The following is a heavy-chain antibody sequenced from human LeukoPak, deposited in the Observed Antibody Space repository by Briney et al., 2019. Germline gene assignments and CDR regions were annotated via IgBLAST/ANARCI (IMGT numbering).Heavy chain of an antibody. CDR1: GFTFSSYA. CDR3: AKVTRYDILTGYQYYFGY. CDR2: ISGSGGST. V-gene: IGHV3-23*01. Sequence: PGGSLRLSCAASGFTFSSYAMSWVRQAPGKGLEWVSAISGSGGSTYYADSVKGRFTISRDNSKNTLYLQMNSLRAEDTAVYYCAKVTRYDILTGYQYYFGYWGQGTLVTVSS. D-gene: IGHD3-9*01. J-gene: IGHJ4*02.